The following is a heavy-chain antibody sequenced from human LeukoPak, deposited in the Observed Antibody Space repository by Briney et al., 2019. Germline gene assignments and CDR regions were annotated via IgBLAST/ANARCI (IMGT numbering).Heavy chain of an antibody. CDR3: ARDLVATCDY. CDR1: GFTFSSYS. Sequence: GGSLRLSCVASGFTFSSYSMNWVRQAPGKGLEWISYITSSSNSIYYADSVKGRFTISRDNAKNSLYLQMNSLRAEDTAVYYCARDLVATCDYWGQGTLVTVSS. V-gene: IGHV3-48*04. J-gene: IGHJ4*02. CDR2: ITSSSNSI. D-gene: IGHD5-12*01.